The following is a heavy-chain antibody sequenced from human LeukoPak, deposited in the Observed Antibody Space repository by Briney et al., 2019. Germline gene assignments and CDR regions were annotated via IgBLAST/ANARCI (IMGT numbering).Heavy chain of an antibody. CDR3: ARVAAAAGTVYFQH. CDR2: IYHSGST. Sequence: SGTLSLTCAVSGGSISSSNWWSWVRQPPGKGLEWIGEIYHSGSTDYNPSLKSRVTISVDKSKNQFSLKLSSVTAADTAVYYCARVAAAAGTVYFQHWGQGTLVTVSS. V-gene: IGHV4-4*02. D-gene: IGHD6-13*01. CDR1: GGSISSSNW. J-gene: IGHJ1*01.